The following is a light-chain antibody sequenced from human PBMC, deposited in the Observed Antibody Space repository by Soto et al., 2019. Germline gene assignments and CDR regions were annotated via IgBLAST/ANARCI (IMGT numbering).Light chain of an antibody. CDR2: GAS. V-gene: IGKV3-15*01. CDR1: QSVSSN. Sequence: ILMTQSPATLSVSPGERATLSCRASQSVSSNLAWYQQKPGQAPRLLIYGASTRATGIPARFSGSGSGTEFTLTISSLQSEDFAVYYCHQRQSWPLTCGQGTKVDIK. J-gene: IGKJ1*01. CDR3: HQRQSWPLT.